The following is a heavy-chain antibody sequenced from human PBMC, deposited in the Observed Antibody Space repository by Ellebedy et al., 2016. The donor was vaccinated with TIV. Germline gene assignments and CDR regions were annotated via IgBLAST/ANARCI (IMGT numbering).Heavy chain of an antibody. CDR3: AKAPTAIFAHFYYYYYYMDV. Sequence: GGSLRLXXAASGFTFSSYAMSSVRQAPGRRLEWVSAISGSGGSTHYVDSVRGRFTISRDNSKNTLYLQMTSLRAEDTAVYYCAKAPTAIFAHFYYYYYYMDVWGKGTTVTVSS. V-gene: IGHV3-23*01. D-gene: IGHD2-21*02. J-gene: IGHJ6*03. CDR1: GFTFSSYA. CDR2: ISGSGGST.